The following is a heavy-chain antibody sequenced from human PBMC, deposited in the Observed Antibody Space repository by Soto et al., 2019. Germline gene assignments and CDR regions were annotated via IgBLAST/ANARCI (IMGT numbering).Heavy chain of an antibody. J-gene: IGHJ4*02. Sequence: SETLSLTCTVSWATLSISSYDWGWIRQTPGKGLEWIGSIYHSGGTPYNPSLRSRVTISIDPSTKPFSLQLNSLTAADTAVYYCENYQPAPALDYWGQRLLVSVSS. CDR2: IYHSGGT. D-gene: IGHD2-2*01. CDR3: ENYQPAPALDY. V-gene: IGHV4-39*01. CDR1: WATLSISSYD.